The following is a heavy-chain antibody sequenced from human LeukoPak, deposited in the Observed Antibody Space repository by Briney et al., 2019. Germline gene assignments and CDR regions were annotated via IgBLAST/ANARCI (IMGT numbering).Heavy chain of an antibody. J-gene: IGHJ1*01. D-gene: IGHD4-11*01. Sequence: PSETLSLTCTASGGSISSSSYYWGWIRQPPGKGLEWIGSIYYSGSTYYNPSLKSRVTISVDTSKNQFSPKLSSVTAADTAVYYCARGGYDYSNYRHFQHWGQGTLVTVSS. CDR3: ARGGYDYSNYRHFQH. V-gene: IGHV4-39*01. CDR2: IYYSGST. CDR1: GGSISSSSYY.